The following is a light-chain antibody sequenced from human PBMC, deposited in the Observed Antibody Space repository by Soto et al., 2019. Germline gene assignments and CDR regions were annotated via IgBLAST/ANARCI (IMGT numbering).Light chain of an antibody. CDR1: QSVLYSSNNKNY. CDR2: WAS. CDR3: QQYYSTPWP. J-gene: IGKJ1*01. Sequence: DIVMTQSPDSLAVSLGERATINCKSSQSVLYSSNNKNYLAWYQQKPGQPPKLLIYWASTRESGVPDRVSGSGSETDLTLTISSLLAEDVAVYYCQQYYSTPWPFGQRTKVEIK. V-gene: IGKV4-1*01.